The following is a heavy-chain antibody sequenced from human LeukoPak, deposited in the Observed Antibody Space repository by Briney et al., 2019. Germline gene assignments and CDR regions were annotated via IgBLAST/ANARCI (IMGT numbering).Heavy chain of an antibody. D-gene: IGHD4-17*01. CDR3: ASTGDYGDYDY. CDR1: GFTFSSYS. CDR2: ISSSSSTI. V-gene: IGHV3-48*04. Sequence: GGSLRLSCAASGFTFSSYSMNWVRQAPGKGLEWVSYISSSSSTIYYADSVKGRFTISRDNAKNSLYLQMNSLRAEDTAVYYCASTGDYGDYDYWGQGTLVTVSS. J-gene: IGHJ4*02.